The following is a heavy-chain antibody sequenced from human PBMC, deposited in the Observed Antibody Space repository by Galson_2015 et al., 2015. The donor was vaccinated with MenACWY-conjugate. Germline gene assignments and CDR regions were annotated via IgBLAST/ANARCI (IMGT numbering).Heavy chain of an antibody. Sequence: SVKVSCKASGYTFTNYAMHWVRQAPGQRLEWMGWINAGNGNTKYSQKFQGRVTITKDTSASTAYMDLSSLRSEDTAVYYCARGEITIFGVLIIGWFDPWGQGTLVTVSS. CDR3: ARGEITIFGVLIIGWFDP. CDR1: GYTFTNYA. D-gene: IGHD3-3*01. CDR2: INAGNGNT. J-gene: IGHJ5*02. V-gene: IGHV1-3*01.